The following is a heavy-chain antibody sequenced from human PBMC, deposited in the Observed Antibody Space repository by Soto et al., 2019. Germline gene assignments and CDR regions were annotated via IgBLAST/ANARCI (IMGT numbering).Heavy chain of an antibody. J-gene: IGHJ4*02. V-gene: IGHV3-30-3*01. Sequence: QVQLVESGGGVVQPGRSLRLSCAASGFTFSSYAMHWVRQAPGKGLEWVAVISYDGSNKYYADSVKGRFTISRDNSKNTLYLQMNSLRAKDTAVYYCARAQYNWNDVFDYWGQGTLVTVSS. CDR3: ARAQYNWNDVFDY. D-gene: IGHD1-20*01. CDR1: GFTFSSYA. CDR2: ISYDGSNK.